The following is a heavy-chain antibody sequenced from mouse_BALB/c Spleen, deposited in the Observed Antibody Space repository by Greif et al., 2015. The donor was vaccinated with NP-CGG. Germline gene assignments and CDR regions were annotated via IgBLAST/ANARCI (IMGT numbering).Heavy chain of an antibody. CDR3: TTARTTVGY. J-gene: IGHJ4*01. V-gene: IGHV1-69*02. CDR2: IYPSDSYT. CDR1: GYTFTSYW. D-gene: IGHD3-1*01. Sequence: QVQLQQSGAELVRPGASVKLSCKASGYTFTSYWINWVKQRPGQGLEWIGNIYPSDSYTNYNQKFKDKATLTVDKSSSTAYMQLSSPTSEDSAVYYCTTARTTVGYWGQGTSVTVSS.